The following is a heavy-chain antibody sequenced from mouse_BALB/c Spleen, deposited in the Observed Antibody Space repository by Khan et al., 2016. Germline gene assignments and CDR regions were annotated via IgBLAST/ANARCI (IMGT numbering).Heavy chain of an antibody. J-gene: IGHJ2*01. D-gene: IGHD2-1*01. CDR3: ARLDGNNPY. CDR1: GYTFTNYG. V-gene: IGHV9-1*02. CDR2: INTYTGEP. Sequence: QIQLVQSGPELKKPGETVKISCKASGYTFTNYGMNWVKQAPGKGLKWMGWINTYTGEPTYADDFKGRFAFSLETSASTAYLQINNLKNEDMATYFCARLDGNNPYWGQGTTLTVSS.